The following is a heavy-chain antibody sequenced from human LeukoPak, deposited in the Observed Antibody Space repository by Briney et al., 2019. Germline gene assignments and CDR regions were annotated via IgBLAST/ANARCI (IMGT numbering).Heavy chain of an antibody. CDR3: ARLIQSEADSITMVRGVAPNMDV. J-gene: IGHJ6*03. Sequence: AASVKVSCKASGYTFTSYDINWVRQATGQGLEWMGWMNPNSGNTGYAQKFQGRVTMTRNTSISTAYMELSSLRSEDTAVYYCARLIQSEADSITMVRGVAPNMDVWGKGTTVTISS. D-gene: IGHD3-10*01. V-gene: IGHV1-8*01. CDR2: MNPNSGNT. CDR1: GYTFTSYD.